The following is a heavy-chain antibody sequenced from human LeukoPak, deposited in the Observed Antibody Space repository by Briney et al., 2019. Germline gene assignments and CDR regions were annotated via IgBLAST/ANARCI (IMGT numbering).Heavy chain of an antibody. CDR2: MNPNSGNT. CDR3: ARGPHRSYDYYYGMDV. Sequence: ASVKVSCKASGYTFTSYGINWVRQATGQGLEWMGWMNPNSGNTGYAQKFQGRVTMTRNTSISTAYMELSSLRSEDTAVYYCARGPHRSYDYYYGMDVWGQGTTVTVSS. J-gene: IGHJ6*02. V-gene: IGHV1-8*02. CDR1: GYTFTSYG. D-gene: IGHD5-18*01.